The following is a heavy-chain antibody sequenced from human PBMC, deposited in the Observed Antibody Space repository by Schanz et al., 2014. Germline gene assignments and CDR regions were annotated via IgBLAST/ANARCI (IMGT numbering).Heavy chain of an antibody. Sequence: QVQLVDSGGAVVQPGRSLRLSCAASGFNFHLYAMHWVRQAPGKGLEWVAVVCYDGSKKYYADSVKGRFTTSRDNSKNTMYLQMNSLRAEDTAVYFCARDEGRDGYNLAFDVWGQGTLVTVSS. CDR1: GFNFHLYA. V-gene: IGHV3-33*08. CDR3: ARDEGRDGYNLAFDV. CDR2: VCYDGSKK. J-gene: IGHJ3*01. D-gene: IGHD5-12*01.